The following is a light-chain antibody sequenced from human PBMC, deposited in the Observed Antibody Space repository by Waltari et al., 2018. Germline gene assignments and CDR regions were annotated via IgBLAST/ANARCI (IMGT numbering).Light chain of an antibody. J-gene: IGLJ3*02. V-gene: IGLV2-23*01. Sequence: QSALTQPASVSGSPGQSITISCTATSSDVGSYDLVSWYQQHPGRAPKLMIYAGSKRPSGVSNRFSGSKSGNTASLTISGLQAEDEADYYCCSYAGSNWVFGGGTKLTVL. CDR1: SSDVGSYDL. CDR2: AGS. CDR3: CSYAGSNWV.